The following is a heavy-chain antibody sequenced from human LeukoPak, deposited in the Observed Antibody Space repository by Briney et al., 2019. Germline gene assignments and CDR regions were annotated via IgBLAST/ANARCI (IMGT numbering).Heavy chain of an antibody. CDR1: GGSISSSSYC. Sequence: SETLSLTCTVSGGSISSSSYCWGWIRQPPGKGLEWIGSIYYSGSTYYNPSLKSRVTISVDTSKNQFSLKLSSVTAADTAVYYCARHGYSGYGTCDYWGQGTLVTVSS. V-gene: IGHV4-39*01. J-gene: IGHJ4*02. CDR3: ARHGYSGYGTCDY. CDR2: IYYSGST. D-gene: IGHD5-12*01.